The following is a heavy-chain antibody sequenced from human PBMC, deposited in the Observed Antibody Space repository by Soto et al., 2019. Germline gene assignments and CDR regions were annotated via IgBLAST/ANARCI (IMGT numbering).Heavy chain of an antibody. V-gene: IGHV2-70*01. CDR1: GFSLSTSGMC. D-gene: IGHD3-10*01. CDR3: ARTVGRPGHYGYYYYYGMDV. CDR2: IDWDDEK. Sequence: PTLVNPTQTLTLTCTFSGFSLSTSGMCVSWIRQPPGEALEWLAVIDWDDEKYYSTSLKTRLTISKDTSKNQVVLILTNTDPVDTATYYCARTVGRPGHYGYYYYYGMDVWGQGATVTVSS. J-gene: IGHJ6*02.